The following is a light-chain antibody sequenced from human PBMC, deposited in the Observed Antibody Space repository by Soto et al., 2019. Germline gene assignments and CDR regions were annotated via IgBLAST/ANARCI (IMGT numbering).Light chain of an antibody. CDR2: GNS. Sequence: QSVLTQPPSVSGAPGQRVTISCTGSSSNIGAGYHVHWYQQLPRTAPKLLIYGNSNRPSGVPDRFSGSKSGTSASLAITGLQAEDAADYYCQSYDSSLSGAVFGGGTKLTVL. CDR1: SSNIGAGYH. V-gene: IGLV1-40*01. CDR3: QSYDSSLSGAV. J-gene: IGLJ2*01.